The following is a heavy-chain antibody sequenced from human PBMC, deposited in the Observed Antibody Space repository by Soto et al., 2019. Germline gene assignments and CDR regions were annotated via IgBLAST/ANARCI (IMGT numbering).Heavy chain of an antibody. V-gene: IGHV4-31*03. D-gene: IGHD3-10*01. CDR3: ARGVYDAFDL. CDR2: IYYSGST. Sequence: PSETLSLTCTVSGGSSSISGYYWSWIRQHPGKGLEWIGYIYYSGSTYYNPSLKSRLTISVDTSKNQFSLRLSSVTAADTAVYYCARGVYDAFDLWGQGKMVTVSS. CDR1: GGSSSISGYY. J-gene: IGHJ3*01.